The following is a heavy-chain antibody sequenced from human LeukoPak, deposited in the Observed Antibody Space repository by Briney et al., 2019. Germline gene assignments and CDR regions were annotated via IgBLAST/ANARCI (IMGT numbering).Heavy chain of an antibody. CDR3: AREDPQTTVPEGMDV. CDR1: GGSISRYY. Sequence: SETLSLTCTVSGGSISRYYWSWIRQSPGKGLEWIGYIYRSGTTNYNPSLKSRLTISVDTSKNQFSLKLSSVTAADTAVYYCAREDPQTTVPEGMDVWGQGTTVIVSS. J-gene: IGHJ6*02. V-gene: IGHV4-59*01. D-gene: IGHD4-17*01. CDR2: IYRSGTT.